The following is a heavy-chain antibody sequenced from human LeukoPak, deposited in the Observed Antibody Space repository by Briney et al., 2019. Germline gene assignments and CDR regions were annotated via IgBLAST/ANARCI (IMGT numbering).Heavy chain of an antibody. D-gene: IGHD3-3*01. CDR3: ASAAVRFLEWLPRPALDY. J-gene: IGHJ4*02. Sequence: GASVKVSCKASGYTFTGYYMHWVRQAPGQGLEWMGWINPNSGGTNYAQKFQGRVTMTRGTSISTAYMELSRLRSDDTAVYYCASAAVRFLEWLPRPALDYWGQGTLVTVSS. CDR1: GYTFTGYY. V-gene: IGHV1-2*02. CDR2: INPNSGGT.